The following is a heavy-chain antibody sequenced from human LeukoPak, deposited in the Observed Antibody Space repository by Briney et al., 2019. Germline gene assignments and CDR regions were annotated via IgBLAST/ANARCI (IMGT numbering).Heavy chain of an antibody. CDR3: ARGGGLDV. V-gene: IGHV3-7*03. Sequence: GGSLRLSCAASGFTFSSYWMNWARQAAGKGLEWVASINHNGNVNYYVDSVKGRFTISRDNAKNSLYLQMSNLRAEDTAVYFCARGGGLDVWGQGATVTVSS. J-gene: IGHJ6*02. CDR1: GFTFSSYW. CDR2: INHNGNVN. D-gene: IGHD3-16*01.